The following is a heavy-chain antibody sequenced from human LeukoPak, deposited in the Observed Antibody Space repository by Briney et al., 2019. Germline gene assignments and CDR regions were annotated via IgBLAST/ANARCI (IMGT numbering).Heavy chain of an antibody. CDR1: GGSISSSSYY. D-gene: IGHD3-22*01. Sequence: SETLSLTCTVSGGSISSSSYYWGWIRQPPGKGLEWIGSIYYSGSTNYNPSLKSRVTISVDTSKSQFSLKLSSVTAADTAVYYCARGHLSHDSSGYLDYWGQGTLVTVSS. V-gene: IGHV4-39*07. CDR2: IYYSGST. CDR3: ARGHLSHDSSGYLDY. J-gene: IGHJ4*02.